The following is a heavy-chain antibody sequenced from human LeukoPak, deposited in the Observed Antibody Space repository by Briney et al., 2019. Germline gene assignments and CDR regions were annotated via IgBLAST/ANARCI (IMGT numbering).Heavy chain of an antibody. J-gene: IGHJ4*02. D-gene: IGHD3-22*01. CDR1: GFTFSTYN. CDR2: INADSSTI. V-gene: IGHV3-48*01. CDR3: VRDNSRGQSLGVIY. Sequence: GGSLRLSCAASGFTFSTYNMNWVRQAPGEGLEWISYINADSSTIQYADSVRGRFTTSRDNAKNSLYLQMNSLRAEDTAVYYCVRDNSRGQSLGVIYWGQGSLVTVSS.